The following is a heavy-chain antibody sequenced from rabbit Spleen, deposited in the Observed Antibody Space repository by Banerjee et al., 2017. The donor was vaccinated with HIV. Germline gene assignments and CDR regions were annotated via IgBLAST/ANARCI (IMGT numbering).Heavy chain of an antibody. CDR1: GFSFSSGYW. CDR3: ARWSADINHYGPSSL. Sequence: QEQLEESGGGLVQPEGSLTLTCTASGFSFSSGYWICWVRQAPGKGLEWIGCIYAGDGDAYYASWAKGRFTISKASSTTVTLQMTSLTAADTATYFCARWSADINHYGPSSLWGPGTLVTVS. J-gene: IGHJ4*01. D-gene: IGHD8-1*01. CDR2: IYAGDGDA. V-gene: IGHV1S45*01.